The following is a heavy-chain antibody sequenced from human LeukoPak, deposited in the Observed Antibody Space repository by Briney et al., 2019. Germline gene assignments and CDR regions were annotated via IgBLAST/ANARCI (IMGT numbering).Heavy chain of an antibody. J-gene: IGHJ4*02. CDR3: ASDVNMVRGLIDY. V-gene: IGHV4-34*01. CDR1: GGSFSGYY. D-gene: IGHD3-10*01. CDR2: INHSGTT. Sequence: SETLSLTCAVYGGSFSGYYWSWIRQPPGKGLEWIGEINHSGTTNYNPSLKSRVTMSVDTSKNQFSLRLTSVTATDTAIYFCASDVNMVRGLIDYWGQGTLVAVSS.